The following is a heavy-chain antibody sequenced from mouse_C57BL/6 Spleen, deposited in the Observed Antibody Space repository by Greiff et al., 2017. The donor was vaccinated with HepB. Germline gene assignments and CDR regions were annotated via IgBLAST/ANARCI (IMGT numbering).Heavy chain of an antibody. CDR3: ARQLRLRQFAY. J-gene: IGHJ3*01. D-gene: IGHD3-2*02. CDR2: INPSRGYT. CDR1: GTTFTATG. V-gene: IGHV1-7*01. Sequence: VQLQQSGAELAKPGAQVSRSGRALGTTFTATGWNGVNQGPGRGREWMEYINPSRGYTKYIQKFKDKATLTADKSSSTAYMKLSSLTYEDSAVYYCARQLRLRQFAYWGQGTLVTVSA.